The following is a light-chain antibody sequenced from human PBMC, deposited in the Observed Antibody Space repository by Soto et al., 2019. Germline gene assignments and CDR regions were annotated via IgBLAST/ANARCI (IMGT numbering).Light chain of an antibody. CDR1: QSVSSSY. CDR3: RQFNNYPPLT. V-gene: IGKV3-20*01. Sequence: EIVLTQSPGTLSLSPGERATLSCRASQSVSSSYLAWYQQKPGQAPRLLIYGASSRATGIPDRFSGSGSGTDFTLTISSLQSEDFAVYYCRQFNNYPPLTFGGGTKVDIK. CDR2: GAS. J-gene: IGKJ4*01.